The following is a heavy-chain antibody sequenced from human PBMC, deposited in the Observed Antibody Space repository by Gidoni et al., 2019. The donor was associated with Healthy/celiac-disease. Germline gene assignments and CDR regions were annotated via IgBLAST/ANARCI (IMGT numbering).Heavy chain of an antibody. J-gene: IGHJ6*02. V-gene: IGHV4-31*03. CDR2: IYYSGST. CDR1: GGSISSGGYY. D-gene: IGHD3-3*01. Sequence: QVQLQESGPGLVKPSQTLSLTCTVPGGSISSGGYYWSWIRQHPGKGLEWIGYIYYSGSTYYNPSLKSRVTISVDTSKNQFSLKLSSVTAADTAVYYCARNQGDYDFWSGYFMDVWGQGTTVTVSS. CDR3: ARNQGDYDFWSGYFMDV.